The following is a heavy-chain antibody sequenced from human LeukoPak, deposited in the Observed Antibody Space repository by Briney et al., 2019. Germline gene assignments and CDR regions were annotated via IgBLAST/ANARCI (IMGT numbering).Heavy chain of an antibody. CDR2: IHPKSGDT. Sequence: ASVKLSCKASGHTFTDYYMHWVRQAPGQGLEWMGWIHPKSGDTKYAQIFQGRVTVTRDTSISTAYMELTSLRSDDTAVYYCASYASGYNWLKVWGQGNPVAVSS. CDR1: GHTFTDYY. J-gene: IGHJ5*02. CDR3: ASYASGYNWLKV. D-gene: IGHD2-2*01. V-gene: IGHV1-2*02.